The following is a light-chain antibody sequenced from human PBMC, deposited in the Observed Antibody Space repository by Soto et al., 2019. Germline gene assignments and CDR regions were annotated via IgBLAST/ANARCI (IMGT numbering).Light chain of an antibody. CDR3: QSYDNSLSHVV. V-gene: IGLV1-40*01. J-gene: IGLJ2*01. Sequence: QSVLTQPPSVSGAPGQRVTIPCTGSSSNIGSFYDVHWYQPRPGTVPKLLIYGDNNRPSGVPDRFSGSKSGTSASLAITGRQAADEADYYCQSYDNSLSHVVFGGGTKLTVL. CDR2: GDN. CDR1: SSNIGSFYD.